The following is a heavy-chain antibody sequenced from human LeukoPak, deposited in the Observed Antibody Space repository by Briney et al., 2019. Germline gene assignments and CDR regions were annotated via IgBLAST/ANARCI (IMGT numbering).Heavy chain of an antibody. CDR2: ISWNSGSI. CDR1: GFAFDDYA. D-gene: IGHD2-15*01. CDR3: AKLSYCSGGSCHGSAFDI. V-gene: IGHV3-9*01. J-gene: IGHJ3*02. Sequence: GGSLRLSCAASGFAFDDYAMHWVRQAPGKGLEWVSGISWNSGSIGYADSVKGRFTISRGNAKNSLYLQMNSLRAEDTALYYCAKLSYCSGGSCHGSAFDIWGQGTMVTVSS.